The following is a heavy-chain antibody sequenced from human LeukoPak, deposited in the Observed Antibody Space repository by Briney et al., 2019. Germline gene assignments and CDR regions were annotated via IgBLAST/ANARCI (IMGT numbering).Heavy chain of an antibody. CDR1: GGSISSYY. J-gene: IGHJ3*02. Sequence: SETLSLTCTVSGGSISSYYWSWIRQPPGKGLEWIGYIYYSGSTNYNPSLKSRVTISVDTSKNQFSLKLSSVTAADTAVYYCARRFYYYDSSGYAFDIWGQGTMVTVSS. CDR3: ARRFYYYDSSGYAFDI. CDR2: IYYSGST. V-gene: IGHV4-59*08. D-gene: IGHD3-22*01.